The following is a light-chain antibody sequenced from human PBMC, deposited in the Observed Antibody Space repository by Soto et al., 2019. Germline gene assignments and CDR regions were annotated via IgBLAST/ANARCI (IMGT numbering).Light chain of an antibody. CDR3: SSYTSSSTLLYV. V-gene: IGLV2-14*01. J-gene: IGLJ1*01. CDR1: SSDVGGYNY. Sequence: QYVLTQPASVSGSPGQSITISCTGTSSDVGGYNYVSWYQQHPGKAPKLMIYDVSTRPSGVSNRFSGSKSGNTASLTISGLQAEDEADYYCSSYTSSSTLLYVFGTGTKLTVL. CDR2: DVS.